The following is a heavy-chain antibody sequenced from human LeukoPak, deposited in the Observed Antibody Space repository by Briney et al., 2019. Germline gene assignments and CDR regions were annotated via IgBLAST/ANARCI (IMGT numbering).Heavy chain of an antibody. J-gene: IGHJ4*02. Sequence: SETLSLTCTVSGGSISSYYWSWIRQPPGKGLEWIGYIYYSGSTNYNPSLKSRVTISVDTSKNQFSLKLSSVTAADTAVYYCARSVPPTTNWGQGTLVTVSS. CDR3: ARSVPPTTN. CDR1: GGSISSYY. CDR2: IYYSGST. D-gene: IGHD1-14*01. V-gene: IGHV4-59*01.